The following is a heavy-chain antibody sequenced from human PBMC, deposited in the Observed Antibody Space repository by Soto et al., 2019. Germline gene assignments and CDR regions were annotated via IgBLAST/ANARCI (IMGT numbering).Heavy chain of an antibody. J-gene: IGHJ4*02. D-gene: IGHD3-3*01. CDR3: ACLYSDSWSGYSSTTFDY. V-gene: IGHV4-34*01. CDR1: GTSFSGYY. Sequence: QVQLQQWGAGLLKPSETLSLTCAVSGTSFSGYYWSWIRQPPEKGLEWIGEINHSGSTNYNPSLKSRLTISVDISNNQFSLKLNSVTAADTALYYCACLYSDSWSGYSSTTFDYWGQGTLVTVSS. CDR2: INHSGST.